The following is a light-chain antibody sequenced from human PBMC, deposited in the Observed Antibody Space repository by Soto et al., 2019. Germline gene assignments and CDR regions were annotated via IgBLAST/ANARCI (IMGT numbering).Light chain of an antibody. Sequence: DIQMTQSPSSLSASVGDRVSITCQASQDINNNLNWYQHKPGKAPKLLIYDASNLETGVPPRFSGRGSGTDFTFTNTSLQPEDFATYYCHQYDSLAQCTFGGGTKVEIE. J-gene: IGKJ4*01. CDR3: HQYDSLAQCT. CDR2: DAS. CDR1: QDINNN. V-gene: IGKV1-33*01.